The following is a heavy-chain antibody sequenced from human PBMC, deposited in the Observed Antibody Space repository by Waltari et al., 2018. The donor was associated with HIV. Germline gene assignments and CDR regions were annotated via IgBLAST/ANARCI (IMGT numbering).Heavy chain of an antibody. D-gene: IGHD1-26*01. CDR3: ATHYEASGHEYFEH. J-gene: IGHJ1*01. Sequence: EVQLVESGGALIQPGGSLRLSCAVSGFNVRTKYMSWVRQATGKGLEWVSGIYIGGSTYYADSVKGRFTITRDEFRNTLNLQMNSLRVGDTAVYYCATHYEASGHEYFEHWGPGTLVAVSS. CDR2: IYIGGST. CDR1: GFNVRTKY. V-gene: IGHV3-53*01.